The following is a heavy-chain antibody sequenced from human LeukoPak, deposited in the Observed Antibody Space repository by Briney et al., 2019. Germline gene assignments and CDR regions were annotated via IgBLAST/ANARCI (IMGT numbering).Heavy chain of an antibody. CDR3: ARPYCGGDCHYAFDI. J-gene: IGHJ3*02. CDR1: GYSFTSYR. V-gene: IGHV5-51*01. D-gene: IGHD2-21*02. Sequence: GESLKISCKGSGYSFTSYRIGWVRQMPGKGLEWMGIIYPGDSDTRYSPSFQGQVTISADKSISTAYLQWSSLKASDTAMYYCARPYCGGDCHYAFDIWGQGTMVTVSS. CDR2: IYPGDSDT.